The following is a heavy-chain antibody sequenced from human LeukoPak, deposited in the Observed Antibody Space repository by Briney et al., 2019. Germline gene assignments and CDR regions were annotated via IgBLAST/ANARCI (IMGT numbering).Heavy chain of an antibody. D-gene: IGHD2/OR15-2a*01. V-gene: IGHV4-31*03. J-gene: IGHJ3*02. CDR2: IYYSGNT. Sequence: SETLSLTCTVSGGSISSGGYYWSWLRQHPGKGLEWIGYIYYSGNTNYNPSLKSRVTISVDTSKNQFSLKLSSVTAADTAVYYCARDPQNRDAFDIWGQGTMVTVSS. CDR1: GGSISSGGYY. CDR3: ARDPQNRDAFDI.